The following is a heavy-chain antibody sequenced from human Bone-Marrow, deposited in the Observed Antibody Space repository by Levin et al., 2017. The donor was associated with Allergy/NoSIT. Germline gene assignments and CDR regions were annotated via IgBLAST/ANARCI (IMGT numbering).Heavy chain of an antibody. V-gene: IGHV3-30*18. CDR3: AKDYYDSSGYYFWFAFDI. J-gene: IGHJ3*02. CDR2: ISYDGSNK. Sequence: GGSLRLSCAASGFTFSSYGMHWVRQAPGKGLEWVAVISYDGSNKYYADSVKGRFTISRDNSKNTLYLQMNSLRAEDTAVYYCAKDYYDSSGYYFWFAFDIWGQGTMVTVSS. D-gene: IGHD3-22*01. CDR1: GFTFSSYG.